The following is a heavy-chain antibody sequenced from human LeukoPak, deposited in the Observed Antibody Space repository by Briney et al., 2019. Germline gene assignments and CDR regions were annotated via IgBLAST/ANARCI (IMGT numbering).Heavy chain of an antibody. Sequence: SETLSLTCTVSGGSISSSSYYWGWIRQPPGKGLEWIGSLYYSGSAYYSPSLKSRVTISVDTSKNQFSLKLSSVTAADTAVYYCARVAEGYDILTGYYYYYGMDVWGQGTTVTVSS. V-gene: IGHV4-39*07. J-gene: IGHJ6*02. D-gene: IGHD3-9*01. CDR3: ARVAEGYDILTGYYYYYGMDV. CDR1: GGSISSSSYY. CDR2: LYYSGSA.